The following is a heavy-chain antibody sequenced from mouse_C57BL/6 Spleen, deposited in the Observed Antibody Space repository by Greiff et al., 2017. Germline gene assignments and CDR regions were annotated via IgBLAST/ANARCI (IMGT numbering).Heavy chain of an antibody. J-gene: IGHJ3*01. CDR1: GFSLPSYG. Sequence: VMLVESGPGLVAPSQSLSITCTVSGFSLPSYGVHWVRQPPGKGLAWLVVIWSDGSTTYNSALKSRLSISNDNSKSQVFLKMNSLQTDDTAMYYCARHVNYSNYLFAYWGQGTLVTVSA. CDR3: ARHVNYSNYLFAY. V-gene: IGHV2-6-1*01. D-gene: IGHD2-5*01. CDR2: IWSDGST.